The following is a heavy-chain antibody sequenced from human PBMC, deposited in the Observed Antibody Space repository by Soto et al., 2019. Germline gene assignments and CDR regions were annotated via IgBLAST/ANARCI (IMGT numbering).Heavy chain of an antibody. J-gene: IGHJ6*02. V-gene: IGHV3-66*01. Sequence: EVQLVESGGGLVQPGGSLRLSCAASGFTVSNNYMSWVRKAPGKVLEWVSVIYSGGATYYADSVKGRFTISRDNSKNTLYLEMNSLRAEDTAVYYCARSRDTVAVTATWGQGTTVTVSS. CDR2: IYSGGAT. CDR1: GFTVSNNY. CDR3: ARSRDTVAVTAT. D-gene: IGHD2-21*02.